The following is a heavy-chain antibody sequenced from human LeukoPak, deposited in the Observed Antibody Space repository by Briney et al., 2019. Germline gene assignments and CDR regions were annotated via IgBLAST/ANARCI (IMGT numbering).Heavy chain of an antibody. V-gene: IGHV4-39*01. Sequence: SETLSLTCTVSGGSITSGGYYWGWIRQPPGRGLEWVGSIHYSGNTHNNPSLKSRVTISVDTSKNQFSLKLSSVTAADTAVYYCARLGGFPNWFDPWGQGTLVTVSS. CDR2: IHYSGNT. CDR1: GGSITSGGYY. CDR3: ARLGGFPNWFDP. J-gene: IGHJ5*02.